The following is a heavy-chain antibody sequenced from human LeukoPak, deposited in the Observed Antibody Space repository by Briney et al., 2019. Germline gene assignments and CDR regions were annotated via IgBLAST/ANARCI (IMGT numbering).Heavy chain of an antibody. CDR1: GYTFNNYA. CDR3: AREVAI. CDR2: INGDNGNT. J-gene: IGHJ4*02. V-gene: IGHV1-3*01. Sequence: ASVKVSCKTSGYTFNNYAMHWVRQAPGQRLEWMGCINGDNGNTQYSQNFQARVTITRDTSANTAYLELSSLRSEDTAVYYCAREVAIWGQGTLVTVSS. D-gene: IGHD2-15*01.